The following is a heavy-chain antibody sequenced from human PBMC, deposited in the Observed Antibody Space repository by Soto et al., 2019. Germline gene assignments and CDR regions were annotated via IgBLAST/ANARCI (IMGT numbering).Heavy chain of an antibody. J-gene: IGHJ5*02. CDR3: VREPLGEGWFDP. V-gene: IGHV1-69*12. CDR1: GGTFNNYA. CDR2: IVPGSGAP. Sequence: QVQLVQSGAEVKQPGSSVKVSCKASGGTFNNYAFSWVRQAPGQGLEWVGGIVPGSGAPNYAQKVKGRVTLIAEEYTGPAYREVSSLRLEDTAVYYCVREPLGEGWFDPWGQGSLVTVSS. D-gene: IGHD3-16*01.